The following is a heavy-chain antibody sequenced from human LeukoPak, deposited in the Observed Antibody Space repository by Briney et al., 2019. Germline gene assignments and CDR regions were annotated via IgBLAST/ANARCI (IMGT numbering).Heavy chain of an antibody. D-gene: IGHD1-1*01. V-gene: IGHV5-51*01. CDR3: ARANDEHAFDI. Sequence: GESLKISCKGSGYSFTIYWIGWVRQMPGKGLEWMGIIYPGDSDTRYSPSFQGQVTISADKSISTAYLQWSSLKASDTAMYCCARANDEHAFDIWGQGTMVTVSS. CDR2: IYPGDSDT. J-gene: IGHJ3*02. CDR1: GYSFTIYW.